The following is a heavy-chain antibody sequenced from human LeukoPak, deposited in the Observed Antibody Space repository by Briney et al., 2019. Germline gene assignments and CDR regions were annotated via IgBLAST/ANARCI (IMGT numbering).Heavy chain of an antibody. CDR3: ARESIAVAGAPFDY. V-gene: IGHV3-48*03. J-gene: IGHJ4*02. D-gene: IGHD6-19*01. CDR1: GFTFSSYE. Sequence: GGSLRLSCAASGFTFSSYEMNWVRQAPGKGLEWVSYISSGSTIYDADSVKGRFTISRDNAKNSLYLQMNSPRAEDTAVYYCARESIAVAGAPFDYWGQGTLVTVSS. CDR2: ISSGSTI.